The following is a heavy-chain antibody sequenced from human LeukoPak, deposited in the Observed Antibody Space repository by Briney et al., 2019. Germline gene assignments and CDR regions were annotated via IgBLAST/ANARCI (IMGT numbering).Heavy chain of an antibody. Sequence: GRSLRLSCAASGFTFSSYAIHWVRQAPGKGLEWVAVISYDGSNKYYADSVKGRFTISRDNSKNTLYLQMNSLRAEDTAVYYCATSTLAVAGVRYYYYGMDVWGKGTTVTVYS. CDR1: GFTFSSYA. CDR3: ATSTLAVAGVRYYYYGMDV. V-gene: IGHV3-30*04. J-gene: IGHJ6*04. D-gene: IGHD6-19*01. CDR2: ISYDGSNK.